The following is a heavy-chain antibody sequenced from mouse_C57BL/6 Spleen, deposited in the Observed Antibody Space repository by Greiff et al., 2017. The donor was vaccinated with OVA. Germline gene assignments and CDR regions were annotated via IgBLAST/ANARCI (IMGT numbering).Heavy chain of an antibody. CDR2: IYPGSGNT. Sequence: VQLQQSGAELVRPGASVKLSCKASGYTFTDYYINWVKQRPGQGLEWIARIYPGSGNTYYNEKFKGKATLTAEKSSSTAYMQLSSLTSEDSAVYFCARSGDGYPPGFAYWGQGTLVTVSA. V-gene: IGHV1-76*01. CDR1: GYTFTDYY. CDR3: ARSGDGYPPGFAY. D-gene: IGHD2-3*01. J-gene: IGHJ3*01.